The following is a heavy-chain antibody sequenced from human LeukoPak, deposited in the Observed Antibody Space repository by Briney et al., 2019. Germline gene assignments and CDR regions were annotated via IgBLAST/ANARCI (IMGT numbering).Heavy chain of an antibody. V-gene: IGHV1-2*02. Sequence: ASVKVSCKASGYTFTGYYMHWVRQAPGQGLEWMGWINPNSGGTNYAQKFQGRVTMTRDTSISTAYMELSRLGSDDTAVYYCARVWAYCGGDCPTRSYGMDVWGQGTTVTVSS. CDR2: INPNSGGT. D-gene: IGHD2-21*02. CDR3: ARVWAYCGGDCPTRSYGMDV. CDR1: GYTFTGYY. J-gene: IGHJ6*02.